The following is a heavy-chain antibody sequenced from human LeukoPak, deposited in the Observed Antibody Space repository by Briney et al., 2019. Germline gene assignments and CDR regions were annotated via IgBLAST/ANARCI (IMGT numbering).Heavy chain of an antibody. Sequence: GGSLRLSCAASGFTFSSYAMHWVRQAPGKGLEWVAVISYDGSNKYYADSVKGRFTISRDNSKNTLYLQMNSLRAEDTAVYYCARDLGAVSSADDYWGQGTLVTVSS. D-gene: IGHD1-26*01. J-gene: IGHJ4*02. V-gene: IGHV3-30*04. CDR2: ISYDGSNK. CDR1: GFTFSSYA. CDR3: ARDLGAVSSADDY.